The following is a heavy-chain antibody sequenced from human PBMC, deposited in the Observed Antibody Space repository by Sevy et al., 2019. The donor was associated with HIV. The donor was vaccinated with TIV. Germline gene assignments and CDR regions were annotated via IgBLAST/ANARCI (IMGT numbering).Heavy chain of an antibody. D-gene: IGHD3-10*01. J-gene: IGHJ4*02. CDR3: ARTSSYGSGNYFNY. CDR2: ISAYSGNT. Sequence: ASVKVSCKASGYTFTIYGISWVRQAPEQGLEWMGWISAYSGNTNYAQNLQGRVTMTTDTSTTTAYMELRSLRFDDTAVYYCARTSSYGSGNYFNYWGQGTLVTVSS. V-gene: IGHV1-18*01. CDR1: GYTFTIYG.